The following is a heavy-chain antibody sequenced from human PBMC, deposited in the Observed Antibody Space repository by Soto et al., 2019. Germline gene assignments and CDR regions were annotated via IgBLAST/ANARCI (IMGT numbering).Heavy chain of an antibody. Sequence: SETLSLTCAVSGGSVSSDRWWTWVRQAPGKGLEWIGEIYSYGSTNYNPSLKSRVTISVDTSKNQFSLKLSSVTAADTAVYYCARGEYSSSSFSYYYYMDVWGKGTTVTVS. D-gene: IGHD6-6*01. J-gene: IGHJ6*03. CDR1: GGSVSSDRW. CDR3: ARGEYSSSSFSYYYYMDV. V-gene: IGHV4-4*02. CDR2: IYSYGST.